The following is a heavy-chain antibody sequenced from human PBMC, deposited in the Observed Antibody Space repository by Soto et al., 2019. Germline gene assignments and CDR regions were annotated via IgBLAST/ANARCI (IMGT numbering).Heavy chain of an antibody. CDR1: GGTFSSYA. Sequence: QVQLVQSGAEVKKPGSSVKVSCKASGGTFSSYAISWVRQAPGQGLEWMGGIIPIFGTANYAQKFQGRVTITADESTSTDYMELSSLRSEDTAVYYCATNDDFWSGYPPGDYYGMDVWGQGTTVTVSS. D-gene: IGHD3-3*01. CDR3: ATNDDFWSGYPPGDYYGMDV. CDR2: IIPIFGTA. V-gene: IGHV1-69*01. J-gene: IGHJ6*02.